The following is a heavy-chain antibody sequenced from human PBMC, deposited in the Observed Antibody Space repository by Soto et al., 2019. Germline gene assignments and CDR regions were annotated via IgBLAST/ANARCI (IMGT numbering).Heavy chain of an antibody. CDR2: IYPGDSDT. Sequence: GESLKISCKGSGYSFTSYWIGWVRQMPGKGLEWMGIIYPGDSDTRYSPSFQGQVTISADKSISTAYLQWSSLKASDTAMYYCARQGITYYYGSGSPYYYYGMDVWGQGTTVTVPS. V-gene: IGHV5-51*01. CDR3: ARQGITYYYGSGSPYYYYGMDV. J-gene: IGHJ6*02. CDR1: GYSFTSYW. D-gene: IGHD3-10*01.